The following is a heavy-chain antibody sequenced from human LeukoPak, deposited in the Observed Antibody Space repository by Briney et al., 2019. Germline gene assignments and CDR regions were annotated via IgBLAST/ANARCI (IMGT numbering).Heavy chain of an antibody. V-gene: IGHV4-39*01. CDR1: GGSITSSSYY. Sequence: SETLSLTCTVSGGSITSSSYYWGWIRQPPGKGLEWIGSTYYSGSTYYNPFLKSRVTISVDTSKNQFSLKWYSVTAADTGLYYCAKNGQRGFSFDPWGQGTLVIVAS. CDR2: TYYSGST. D-gene: IGHD2-8*01. CDR3: AKNGQRGFSFDP. J-gene: IGHJ5*02.